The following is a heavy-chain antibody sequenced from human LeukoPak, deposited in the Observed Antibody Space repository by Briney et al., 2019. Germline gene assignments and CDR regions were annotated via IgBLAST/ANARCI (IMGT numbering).Heavy chain of an antibody. CDR2: IIPIFGTA. D-gene: IGHD6-19*01. Sequence: GASVTVSCTASGGTFSSYAISWVRQAPGQGLEWMGGIIPIFGTANYAQKFQGRVTITADESTSTAYMELSSLRSEDTAVYYCASLAVAGIFDYWGQGTLVTVSS. CDR3: ASLAVAGIFDY. V-gene: IGHV1-69*13. J-gene: IGHJ4*02. CDR1: GGTFSSYA.